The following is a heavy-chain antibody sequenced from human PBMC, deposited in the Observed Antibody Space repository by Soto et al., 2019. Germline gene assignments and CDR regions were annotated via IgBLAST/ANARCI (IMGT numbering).Heavy chain of an antibody. CDR3: TRDHGGDCSGGSCYPGRYFDY. CDR2: LITIFGTA. V-gene: IGHV1-69*01. Sequence: QVQLVQSGAEVKKPGSSVKVSCQASGGTFSSYAISWVRQAPGQGLEWMGGLITIFGTANYAQKFQGRVTITADESTSTAYMELSSLRSEDTAVYYCTRDHGGDCSGGSCYPGRYFDYWGQGTLVTVSS. CDR1: GGTFSSYA. D-gene: IGHD2-15*01. J-gene: IGHJ4*02.